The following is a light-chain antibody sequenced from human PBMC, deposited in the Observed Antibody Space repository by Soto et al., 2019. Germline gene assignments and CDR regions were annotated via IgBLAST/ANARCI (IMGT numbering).Light chain of an antibody. CDR1: QSVLFNSKNKNY. CDR2: WAS. Sequence: DIVMTQSPDSLAVSMGERATINCKSSQSVLFNSKNKNYLAWYQQKPGQPPKPLIYWASTRESGVPDRFSGSGSGTDFTLTISRLQAEDVAVYYCQQYYNTPLTFGGGTKVDIK. CDR3: QQYYNTPLT. J-gene: IGKJ4*01. V-gene: IGKV4-1*01.